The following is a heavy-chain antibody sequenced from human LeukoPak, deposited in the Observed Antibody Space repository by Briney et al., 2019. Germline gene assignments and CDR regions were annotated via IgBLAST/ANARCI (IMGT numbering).Heavy chain of an antibody. CDR2: IWYDGSNK. J-gene: IGHJ5*02. CDR1: GFTFSSYG. CDR3: ARERKHSRYFDP. D-gene: IGHD3-9*01. V-gene: IGHV3-33*01. Sequence: PGRSLRLSCAASGFTFSSYGMHWVRQAPGKGLEWVAVIWYDGSNKYYADSVKGRFTISRDNSKNTLYLQMNSLRAEDTAVYYCARERKHSRYFDPWGQETLVTVSS.